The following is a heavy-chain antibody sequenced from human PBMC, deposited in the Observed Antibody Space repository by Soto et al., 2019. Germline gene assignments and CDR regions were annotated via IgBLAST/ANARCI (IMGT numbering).Heavy chain of an antibody. Sequence: GESLKISCQASGYSFTNYWIGWVRQMPGKGLEWVGIIYPGNSGSNTRYSASFQGQVTISADKSISTAYLQWSSLKASDTAMYYCARHSTYYYDSSGYPNGMDVWGQGTTVTVSS. CDR3: ARHSTYYYDSSGYPNGMDV. CDR2: IYPGNSGSNT. V-gene: IGHV5-51*01. D-gene: IGHD3-22*01. J-gene: IGHJ6*02. CDR1: GYSFTNYW.